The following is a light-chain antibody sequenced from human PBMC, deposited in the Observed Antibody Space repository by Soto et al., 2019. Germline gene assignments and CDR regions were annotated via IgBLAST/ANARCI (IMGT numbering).Light chain of an antibody. J-gene: IGKJ3*01. CDR2: GAF. Sequence: IQLTQSPSSLSASIGDRVSITCRASQDIKTYVAWYQQKPGKAPKLLIYGAFTLQSGVPSRFNGSGSGTDFTLTISRLQPEDFATYCCQQLNNYPPFTFGPGTTVDLE. V-gene: IGKV1-9*01. CDR3: QQLNNYPPFT. CDR1: QDIKTY.